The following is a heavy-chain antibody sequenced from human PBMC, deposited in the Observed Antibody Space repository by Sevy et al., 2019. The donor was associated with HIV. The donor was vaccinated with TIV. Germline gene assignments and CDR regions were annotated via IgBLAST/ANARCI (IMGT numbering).Heavy chain of an antibody. CDR1: GYTFTSYG. CDR2: ISAYNGNT. Sequence: ASVKVSCKASGYTFTSYGISWVRQAPGQGLEWMGWISAYNGNTNYAQKLQGRVTMTTDTSTSTADMELRSLRSDDTAVYYCARGRQHRYNWNYDTPDYWGQGTLVTVSS. D-gene: IGHD1-7*01. J-gene: IGHJ4*02. CDR3: ARGRQHRYNWNYDTPDY. V-gene: IGHV1-18*01.